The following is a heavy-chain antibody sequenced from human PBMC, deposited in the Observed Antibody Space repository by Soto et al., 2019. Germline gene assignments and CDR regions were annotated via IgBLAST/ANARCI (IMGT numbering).Heavy chain of an antibody. CDR3: ARRGYYFGSGSFFDS. CDR1: TGSLSSTHW. V-gene: IGHV4-4*02. D-gene: IGHD3-10*01. Sequence: QVHLQESGPGLVKPSGTLSLTCAVSTGSLSSTHWWSWVRQPPGKGLEWIAEINHSGSTNYNPSLKSRVTLSVDKSKNQFSLNLNSVTAADTAVYFCARRGYYFGSGSFFDSWGQGTLVTVSS. CDR2: INHSGST. J-gene: IGHJ4*02.